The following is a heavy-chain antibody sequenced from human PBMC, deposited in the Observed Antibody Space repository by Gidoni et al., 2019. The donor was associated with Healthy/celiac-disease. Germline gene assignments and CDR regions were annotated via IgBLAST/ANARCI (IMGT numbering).Heavy chain of an antibody. CDR1: GFTFSSHS. D-gene: IGHD2-2*02. Sequence: EVQLLESGGGLVQPGGSLRLPCAASGFTFSSHSISWVRQAPGKGPEWVSAISGSGGRTYYADSVKGRFTISRDNSKNTLYLQMNSLRAEDTAVYYCAKDALNIVVVPAAIPLNWFDPWGQGTLVTVSS. J-gene: IGHJ5*02. CDR3: AKDALNIVVVPAAIPLNWFDP. V-gene: IGHV3-23*01. CDR2: ISGSGGRT.